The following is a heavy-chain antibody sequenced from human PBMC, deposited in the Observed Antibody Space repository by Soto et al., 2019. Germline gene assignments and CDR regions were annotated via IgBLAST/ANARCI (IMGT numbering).Heavy chain of an antibody. V-gene: IGHV1-69*13. D-gene: IGHD4-17*01. CDR1: GGTFSSYA. J-gene: IGHJ6*02. CDR3: ATTVTTYYYYYGMDV. Sequence: SVKVSCKASGGTFSSYAISWVRQAPGQGLEWMGGIIPIFGTANYAQKFQGRVTITADESTSTAYMELSSLRSEDTAVYYCATTVTTYYYYYGMDVWGQGTTVTVSS. CDR2: IIPIFGTA.